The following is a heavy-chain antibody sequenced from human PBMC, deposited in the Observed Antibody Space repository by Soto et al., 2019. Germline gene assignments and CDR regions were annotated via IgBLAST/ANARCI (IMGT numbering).Heavy chain of an antibody. CDR2: ISAYNGNT. CDR1: GYTFTSYG. D-gene: IGHD3-10*01. V-gene: IGHV1-18*01. Sequence: QVQLVQSGAEVKKPGASVKVSCKASGYTFTSYGISWVRQAPGQGLEWMGWISAYNGNTNYAQKLQGRVTMTTDTPTTTAYMERRSLRLADTAVYYCAREYYDGSGGAYWGQGTLVTVSS. J-gene: IGHJ4*02. CDR3: AREYYDGSGGAY.